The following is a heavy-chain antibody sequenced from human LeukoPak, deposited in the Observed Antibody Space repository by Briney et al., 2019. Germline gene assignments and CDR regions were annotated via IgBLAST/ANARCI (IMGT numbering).Heavy chain of an antibody. D-gene: IGHD6-13*01. Sequence: SETLSLTCTVSGGSISSGSYYWSWIRQPAGKGLEWIGRIYTSGSTNYNPSLKSRVTISVDTSKSQFSLKLSSVTAADTAVYYCARDRWYSSSWYDYWGQGTLVTVSS. J-gene: IGHJ4*02. V-gene: IGHV4-61*02. CDR2: IYTSGST. CDR1: GGSISSGSYY. CDR3: ARDRWYSSSWYDY.